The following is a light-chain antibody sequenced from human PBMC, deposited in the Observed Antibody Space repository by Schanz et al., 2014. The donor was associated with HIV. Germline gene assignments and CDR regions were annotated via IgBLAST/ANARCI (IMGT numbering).Light chain of an antibody. CDR3: QQCVTYPYT. CDR1: QNIGNS. Sequence: DIQMTQSPSTLSASVGDRVTIACRASQNIGNSLAWFQQKPGRAPKLLIYQASILETGVPSRFSGSGSGTSFTLTITSLQPDDFATYYCQQCVTYPYTFGQGTKLDIK. CDR2: QAS. J-gene: IGKJ2*01. V-gene: IGKV1-5*03.